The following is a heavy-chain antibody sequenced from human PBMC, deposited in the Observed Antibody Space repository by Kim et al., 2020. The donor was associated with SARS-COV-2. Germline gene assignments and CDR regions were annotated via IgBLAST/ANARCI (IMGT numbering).Heavy chain of an antibody. CDR2: IYYSGST. D-gene: IGHD3-16*01. Sequence: SETLSLTCTVSGGSISSSSYYWGWIRQPPGKGLEWIGSIYYSGSTYYNPSLKSRVTISVDTSKNQFSLKLSSVTAADTAVYYCARRSIGGSAGHYYYYGMDVWGQGTTVTVSS. CDR1: GGSISSSSYY. V-gene: IGHV4-39*01. J-gene: IGHJ6*02. CDR3: ARRSIGGSAGHYYYYGMDV.